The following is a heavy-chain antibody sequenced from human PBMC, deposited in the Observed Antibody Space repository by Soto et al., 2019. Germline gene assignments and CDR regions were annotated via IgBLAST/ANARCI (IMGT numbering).Heavy chain of an antibody. CDR3: ATSNWFDP. J-gene: IGHJ5*02. Sequence: QLQLQESGPGLVKPSETLSLTCSVSGGSISSRGYYWGWIRQPPGKGLEWIGTIYYSGSTYYNPSLKSRVTISVDTSMNQFSLKLSSVTAADTAVYYCATSNWFDPWGQGTLVTVSS. V-gene: IGHV4-39*01. CDR2: IYYSGST. CDR1: GGSISSRGYY.